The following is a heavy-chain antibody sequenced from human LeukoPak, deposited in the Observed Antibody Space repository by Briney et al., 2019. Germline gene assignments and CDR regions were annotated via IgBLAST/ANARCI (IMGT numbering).Heavy chain of an antibody. D-gene: IGHD3-3*01. CDR3: TRDLRSGYFDY. CDR1: GFTFSSYG. Sequence: GGSLRLSCAASGFTFSSYGMHWVRQAPGKGLEWVAVISYDGSNKYYADSVKGRFTISRDNSKNTLNLQMDSLRVEDTAIYYCTRDLRSGYFDYWGQGTLVTVSS. V-gene: IGHV3-30*03. J-gene: IGHJ4*02. CDR2: ISYDGSNK.